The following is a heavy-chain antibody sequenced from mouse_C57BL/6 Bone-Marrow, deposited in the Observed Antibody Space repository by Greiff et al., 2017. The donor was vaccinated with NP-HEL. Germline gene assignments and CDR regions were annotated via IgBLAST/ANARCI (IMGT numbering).Heavy chain of an antibody. CDR1: GYTFTDYE. D-gene: IGHD1-1*01. CDR2: IDPETGGT. V-gene: IGHV1-15*01. Sequence: QVQLQQSGAELVRPGASVTLSCKASGYTFTDYEMHWVKQTPVHGLEWIGAIDPETGGTAYNQKFKGKAILTADKSSSTAYMELRSLTSEDSAVYYCPLYPRGYWYFDVWGTGTTVTVSS. CDR3: PLYPRGYWYFDV. J-gene: IGHJ1*03.